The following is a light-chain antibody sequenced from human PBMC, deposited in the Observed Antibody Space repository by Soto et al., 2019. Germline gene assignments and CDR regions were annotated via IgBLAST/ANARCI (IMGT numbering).Light chain of an antibody. CDR2: DAS. J-gene: IGKJ5*01. V-gene: IGKV3-11*01. Sequence: IVMTQSPATLSGSPGERATLSCRASQSVSNNLAWYQQKPGQAPRLLIYDASNRATGIPARFSGSGSGTDFTLTISSLEPEDFAVYYCQQRSNWPSITFGQGTRLEIK. CDR1: QSVSNN. CDR3: QQRSNWPSIT.